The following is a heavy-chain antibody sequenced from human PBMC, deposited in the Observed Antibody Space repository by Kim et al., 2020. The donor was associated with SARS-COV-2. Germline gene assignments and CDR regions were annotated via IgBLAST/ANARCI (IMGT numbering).Heavy chain of an antibody. V-gene: IGHV4-34*01. CDR2: IDPSGSA. J-gene: IGHJ4*02. CDR3: ARVWDY. CDR1: GGSFSGYY. Sequence: SETLSLTCFLSGGSFSGYYWSWIRQSPGKGLEVIGEIDPSGSANYNPSLKSRVTISLDTSKNQFSLRMTSVTAADTAVYFCARVWDYWGQETLVTVAS.